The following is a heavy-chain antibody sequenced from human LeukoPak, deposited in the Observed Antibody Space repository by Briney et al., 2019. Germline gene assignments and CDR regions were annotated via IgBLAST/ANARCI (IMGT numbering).Heavy chain of an antibody. CDR2: IYYSGST. V-gene: IGHV4-59*08. Sequence: ETLSLTCTVSGGSISSYYWRWIRQPPGEGLEWIGYIYYSGSTNYNPSLKSRVTISVDTSKNQFSLKLSSVTAADTAVYYCARFQFGPYYFDYWGQGTLVTVSS. D-gene: IGHD3-10*01. CDR1: GGSISSYY. CDR3: ARFQFGPYYFDY. J-gene: IGHJ4*02.